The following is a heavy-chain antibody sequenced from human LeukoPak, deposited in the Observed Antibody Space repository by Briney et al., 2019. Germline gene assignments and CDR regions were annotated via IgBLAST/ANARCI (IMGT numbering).Heavy chain of an antibody. V-gene: IGHV3-30*02. J-gene: IGHJ4*02. D-gene: IGHD1-26*01. CDR2: IRYDGSNK. CDR1: GFTFSSYG. CDR3: ATLDVGATVY. Sequence: GRSLRLSCAASGFTFSSYGMHWVRQAPRKGLEWVAFIRYDGSNKYYADSVKGRFTISRDNSKNTLYLQMNSLRAEDTAVYYCATLDVGATVYWGQGTLVTVSS.